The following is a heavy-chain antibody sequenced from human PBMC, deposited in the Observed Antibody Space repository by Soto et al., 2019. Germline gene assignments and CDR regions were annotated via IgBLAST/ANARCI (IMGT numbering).Heavy chain of an antibody. D-gene: IGHD2-2*01. CDR3: ASCPQNCITTSPCCLFFDY. Sequence: PGGSLRLSCAASGFTFSDYAMHWVRQAPGKGLEWVAVVSHDGRNTHYADSVKGRFTISRDSSKNTVSLEMTSLRAEDTAVYYCASCPQNCITTSPCCLFFDYWGQGTLVTSPQ. CDR1: GFTFSDYA. CDR2: VSHDGRNT. V-gene: IGHV3-30*03. J-gene: IGHJ4*02.